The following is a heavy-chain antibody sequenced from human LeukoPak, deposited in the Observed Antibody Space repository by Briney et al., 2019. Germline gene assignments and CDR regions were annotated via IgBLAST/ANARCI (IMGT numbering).Heavy chain of an antibody. CDR1: GFTFSSYS. D-gene: IGHD2-21*01. CDR2: ISSSSSTI. Sequence: GGSLRLSCAASGFTFSSYSMNWVRQAPGKGLEWVSYISSSSSTIYYADSVKGRFTISRDNAKNSLYLQMNSLRAEDTAVYYCARLFRAVDYWGQGTLVTVSS. J-gene: IGHJ4*02. CDR3: ARLFRAVDY. V-gene: IGHV3-48*01.